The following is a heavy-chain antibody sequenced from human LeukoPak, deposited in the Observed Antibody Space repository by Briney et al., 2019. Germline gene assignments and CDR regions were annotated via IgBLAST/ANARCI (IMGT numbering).Heavy chain of an antibody. CDR2: ISGNGGST. J-gene: IGHJ4*02. Sequence: PGGSLRLSCAASGFTFSSYAMSWVRQAPGKGLEWVSTISGNGGSTYHADSVRGRFTISRDNSKNTLFLQMNSLRAEDTAVYYCAKILRGYNYGGFDYWGQGTLVTVSS. D-gene: IGHD5-18*01. CDR3: AKILRGYNYGGFDY. CDR1: GFTFSSYA. V-gene: IGHV3-23*01.